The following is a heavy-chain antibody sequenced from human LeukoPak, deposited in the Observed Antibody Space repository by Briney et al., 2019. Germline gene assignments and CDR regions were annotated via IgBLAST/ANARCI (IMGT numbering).Heavy chain of an antibody. CDR2: IWSDATNQ. Sequence: PGGSLRLSCAVSGFTFSTYAMTWVRQAPGKGLEWVAVIWSDATNQFYADSVKGRFTISRDYSQKTVYLEMDSLTIEDTAIYYCAKDAQRGFDYSNSLEYWGPGTLVSVSS. J-gene: IGHJ4*02. CDR1: GFTFSTYA. V-gene: IGHV3-33*06. CDR3: AKDAQRGFDYSNSLEY. D-gene: IGHD4-11*01.